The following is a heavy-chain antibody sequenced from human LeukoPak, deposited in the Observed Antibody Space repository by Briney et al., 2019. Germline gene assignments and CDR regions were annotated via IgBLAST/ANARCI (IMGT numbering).Heavy chain of an antibody. CDR3: ASAPLYSWFDP. CDR1: GFTFSDYY. J-gene: IGHJ5*02. CDR2: ISSSGSTI. V-gene: IGHV3-11*01. Sequence: GGSLRLSCAASGFTFSDYYMSWIRQAPGKGLEWVSYISSSGSTIYYADSVKGRFTISRDNAKNSLYLQMNSLRAEDTAVYYCASAPLYSWFDPWGQGTLVTVSS.